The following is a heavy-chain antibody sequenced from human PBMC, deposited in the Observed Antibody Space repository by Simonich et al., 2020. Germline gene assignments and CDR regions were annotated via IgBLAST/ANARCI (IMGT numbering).Heavy chain of an antibody. V-gene: IGHV1-69*09. J-gene: IGHJ6*03. Sequence: QVQLVQSGAEVKKPGSSVKVSCKASGGTFSSYAISWVRQAPGQGLEWRGGIIPILSIAKYAQKFPGRVTITADKATSTAYMELSSLRSEDTAVYYCARGGLADRRIVYYYYMDVWGKGTTVTVSS. D-gene: IGHD2-15*01. CDR3: ARGGLADRRIVYYYYMDV. CDR1: GGTFSSYA. CDR2: IIPILSIA.